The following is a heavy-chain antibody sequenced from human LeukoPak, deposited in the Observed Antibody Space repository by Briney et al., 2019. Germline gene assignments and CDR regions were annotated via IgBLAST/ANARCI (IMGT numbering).Heavy chain of an antibody. D-gene: IGHD2-2*02. Sequence: TGRSLRLSCSASGFTFSSYAMHWVRQAPGKGLEYVSAISSNGGSTYYADSVKGRFTISRDNSKNTLYLQMSSLRAEDTAVYYCVKDGVPAAIPAAPDGVGYWGQGTLVTVSS. CDR2: ISSNGGST. CDR1: GFTFSSYA. V-gene: IGHV3-64D*06. J-gene: IGHJ4*02. CDR3: VKDGVPAAIPAAPDGVGY.